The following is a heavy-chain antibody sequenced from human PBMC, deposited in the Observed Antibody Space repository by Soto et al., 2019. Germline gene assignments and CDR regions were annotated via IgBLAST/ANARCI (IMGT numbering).Heavy chain of an antibody. D-gene: IGHD1-1*01. J-gene: IGHJ5*02. CDR3: ARQYNWNDGHWFDP. CDR2: INHSGST. Sequence: SETLSLTXAVYRGSFTDYYWSWIRQPPGKGLEWIGEINHSGSTNYNPSLKSRVTISVETSKAQFSLKLSSLTAADTAVYYCARQYNWNDGHWFDPWGQGTLVTVSS. CDR1: RGSFTDYY. V-gene: IGHV4-34*01.